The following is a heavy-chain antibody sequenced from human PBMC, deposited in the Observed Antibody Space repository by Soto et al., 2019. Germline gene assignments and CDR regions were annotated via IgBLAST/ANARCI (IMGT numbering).Heavy chain of an antibody. J-gene: IGHJ4*02. CDR1: GFTFSSYA. D-gene: IGHD2-15*01. Sequence: EVQLLESGGGLVQPGGSLRLSCAASGFTFSSYAMSWVRQAPGKGLEWVSAISGSGGSTYYADSVKGRFTISRDNSKNTLYLQMNSLGAEDTAVYYCARVPGGNPGWYFDYWGQGTLVTVSS. CDR2: ISGSGGST. CDR3: ARVPGGNPGWYFDY. V-gene: IGHV3-23*01.